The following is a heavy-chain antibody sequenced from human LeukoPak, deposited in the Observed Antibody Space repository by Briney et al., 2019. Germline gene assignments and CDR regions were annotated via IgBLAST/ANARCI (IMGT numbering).Heavy chain of an antibody. D-gene: IGHD3-10*02. CDR3: AELGITMIGGV. V-gene: IGHV3-20*04. J-gene: IGHJ6*04. CDR2: ISWDGGRT. Sequence: GGSLRLSCAASGFTFDDYGMSWVRQAPGKGLQWVSGISWDGGRTAYAESVKGRFTISRDNAKNSLYLQMNSLRAEDTAVYYCAELGITMIGGVWGKGTTVTISS. CDR1: GFTFDDYG.